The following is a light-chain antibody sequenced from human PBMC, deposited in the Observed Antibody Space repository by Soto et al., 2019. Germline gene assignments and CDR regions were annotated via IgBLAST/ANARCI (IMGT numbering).Light chain of an antibody. Sequence: DIVMTQSPDSLAVSLGERATINCKSSQSVLYSSNDKNYLAWYQQKPGQPPKQLIYWASTRESGVTDRFSGSGSGTDFSLTISSLQAEDVAVYYCQQYYTTPPITFGGGTKVEIK. CDR1: QSVLYSSNDKNY. V-gene: IGKV4-1*01. J-gene: IGKJ4*01. CDR2: WAS. CDR3: QQYYTTPPIT.